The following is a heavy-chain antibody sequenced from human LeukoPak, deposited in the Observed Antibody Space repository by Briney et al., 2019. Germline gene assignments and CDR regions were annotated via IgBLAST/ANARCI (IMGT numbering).Heavy chain of an antibody. CDR3: AIKGASDY. CDR2: INPNSGNT. Sequence: GLEWMGWINPNSGNTGYAQKFQGRVTLTRNTSITTAYMELSSLTSEDTAVYYCAIKGASDYWGQGTLVTVSS. D-gene: IGHD3-16*01. J-gene: IGHJ4*02. V-gene: IGHV1-8*01.